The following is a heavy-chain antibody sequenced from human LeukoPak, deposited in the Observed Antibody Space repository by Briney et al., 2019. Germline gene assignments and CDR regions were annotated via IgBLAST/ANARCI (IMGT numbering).Heavy chain of an antibody. CDR1: GFTFSSYA. CDR3: AKDRKTTVVPYFDY. V-gene: IGHV3-23*01. CDR2: ISGSGGST. J-gene: IGHJ4*02. Sequence: GGSLRLSCAASGFTFSSYAMSWVRQAPGRGLEWVSAISGSGGSTYYADSVKGRFTTSRDNSKNTLYLQMNSLRAGDTAVYYCAKDRKTTVVPYFDYWGQGTLVTVSS. D-gene: IGHD4-23*01.